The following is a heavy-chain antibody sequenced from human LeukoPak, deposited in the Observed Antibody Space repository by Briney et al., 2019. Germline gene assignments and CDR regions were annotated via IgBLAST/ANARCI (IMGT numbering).Heavy chain of an antibody. V-gene: IGHV3-30*02. Sequence: GGSLRLSCVASGFTFSRSAIHWVRQAPGKGLEWVAFIRYDGENKYYVESVKGRFFVTKDNSKNTVYLQMNGLTMEDTAVYYCVKGRTSSRCDFDSWGQGTLVTVSS. CDR3: VKGRTSSRCDFDS. J-gene: IGHJ4*02. CDR1: GFTFSRSA. CDR2: IRYDGENK. D-gene: IGHD2-2*01.